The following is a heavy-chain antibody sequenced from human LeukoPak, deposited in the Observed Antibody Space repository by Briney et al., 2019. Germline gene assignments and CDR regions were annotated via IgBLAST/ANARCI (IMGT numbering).Heavy chain of an antibody. D-gene: IGHD4-17*01. V-gene: IGHV4-4*07. CDR2: IYTSGST. CDR1: GGSISNYY. CDR3: ARASDDFGDYGFDC. J-gene: IGHJ4*02. Sequence: SETLSLTCTVSGGSISNYYWNWIRQPAGKELEWIGRIYTSGSTNYNPSLKRRLTMSMDTSKNQFSLRLSSVTAADTAVYYCARASDDFGDYGFDCWGQGTLVTVSS.